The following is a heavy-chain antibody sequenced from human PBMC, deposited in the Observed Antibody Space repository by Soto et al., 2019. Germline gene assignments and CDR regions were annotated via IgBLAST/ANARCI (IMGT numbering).Heavy chain of an antibody. CDR3: ARDMRWEQAFDC. D-gene: IGHD1-26*01. CDR2: ISSSGSPI. Sequence: GXSLRLSCSASGFTFRSYEMNWVRQDPGKGLEWVSYISSSGSPIYYADSVRGRFTISRDNAKNSLYLQMSSLRAEDTAVYYCARDMRWEQAFDCWGQGTMVIVSS. J-gene: IGHJ3*01. V-gene: IGHV3-48*03. CDR1: GFTFRSYE.